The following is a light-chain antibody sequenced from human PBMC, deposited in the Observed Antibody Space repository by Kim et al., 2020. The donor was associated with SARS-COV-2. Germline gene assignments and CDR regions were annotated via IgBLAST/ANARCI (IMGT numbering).Light chain of an antibody. Sequence: VSPGQTASITCSGDKLGEKYACWYQQRPGQSPVMVIYQGTKRPSGIPERFSGSNSGNTATLTIIGTQAMDEADYYCQAWDRSIVVFGGGTKLTVL. CDR2: QGT. CDR1: KLGEKY. CDR3: QAWDRSIVV. J-gene: IGLJ3*02. V-gene: IGLV3-1*01.